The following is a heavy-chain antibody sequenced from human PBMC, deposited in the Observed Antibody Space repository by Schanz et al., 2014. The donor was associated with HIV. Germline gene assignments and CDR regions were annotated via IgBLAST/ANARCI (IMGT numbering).Heavy chain of an antibody. CDR3: ASGNYYDSSGYYYPPRY. D-gene: IGHD3-22*01. CDR2: ISSSGSTI. CDR1: GFTFSDYY. Sequence: VQLVESGGGWVQPGGSLRLSCAASGFTFSDYYMSWLRQAPGKGLEWVSYISSSGSTIYYADSVKGRFTISRDNAKNSLYLQMNSLRAEDTAVYYCASGNYYDSSGYYYPPRYWGQGTLVTVSS. J-gene: IGHJ4*02. V-gene: IGHV3-11*01.